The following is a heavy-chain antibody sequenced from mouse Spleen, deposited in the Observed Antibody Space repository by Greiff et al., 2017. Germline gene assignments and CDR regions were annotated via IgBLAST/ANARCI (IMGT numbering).Heavy chain of an antibody. CDR2: INPSTGGT. CDR1: GYSFTGYY. V-gene: IGHV1-42*01. Sequence: VQLQQSGPELVKPGASVKISCKASGYSFTGYYMNWVKQSPEKSLEWIGEINPSTGGTTYNQKFKAKATLTVDKSSSTAYMQLKSLTSEDSAVYYCARGLITTVVPPYAMDYWGQGTSVTVSS. J-gene: IGHJ4*01. D-gene: IGHD1-1*01. CDR3: ARGLITTVVPPYAMDY.